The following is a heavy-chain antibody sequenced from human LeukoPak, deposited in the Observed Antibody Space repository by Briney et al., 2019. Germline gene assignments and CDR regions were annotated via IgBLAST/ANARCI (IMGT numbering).Heavy chain of an antibody. Sequence: GGSLRLSCAASGFTFSSYAMSWVRQAPGKGLEWVSAISGSGGSTYYADSVKGRFTISRGNSKNTLYLQMNSLRAEDTAVYYCAKDSIFGVVITYFDYWGQGTQVTVSS. CDR1: GFTFSSYA. D-gene: IGHD3-3*01. V-gene: IGHV3-23*01. CDR2: ISGSGGST. J-gene: IGHJ4*02. CDR3: AKDSIFGVVITYFDY.